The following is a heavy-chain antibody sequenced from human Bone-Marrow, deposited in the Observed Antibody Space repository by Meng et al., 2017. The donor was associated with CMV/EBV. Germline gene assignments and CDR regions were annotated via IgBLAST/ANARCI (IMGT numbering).Heavy chain of an antibody. V-gene: IGHV4-61*01. Sequence: GSLRLSCTVSGGAVSSGSYYWSWIRQPPGKGLEWIGYIYYSGSTNYHPSLKSRVTISVDTSKNQFSLKLSSVAAADTAVYYCARNPLALSLYYGSGGYSDYWGQGTLVTVSS. CDR3: ARNPLALSLYYGSGGYSDY. J-gene: IGHJ4*02. D-gene: IGHD3-10*01. CDR1: GGAVSSGSYY. CDR2: IYYSGST.